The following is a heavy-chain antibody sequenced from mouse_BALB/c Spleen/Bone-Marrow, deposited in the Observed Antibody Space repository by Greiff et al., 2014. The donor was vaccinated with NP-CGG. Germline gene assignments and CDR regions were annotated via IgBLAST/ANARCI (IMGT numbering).Heavy chain of an antibody. CDR3: AGTTVVDIYWYFDV. J-gene: IGHJ1*01. CDR2: INPYNDGS. CDR1: GYTFTSYV. V-gene: IGHV1-14*01. Sequence: EVKLMESGPELVKPGASVKMSCKASGYTFTSYVLHWVKQKPGQGLEWIGYINPYNDGSKYNEKFKGKATLTSDKSSSTAYMELSSLASEDSAVYYCAGTTVVDIYWYFDVWGAGTTVTVSS. D-gene: IGHD1-1*01.